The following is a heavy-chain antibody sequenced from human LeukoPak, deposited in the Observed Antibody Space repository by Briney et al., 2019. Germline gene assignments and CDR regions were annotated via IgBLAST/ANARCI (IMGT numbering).Heavy chain of an antibody. CDR2: INHSGST. J-gene: IGHJ6*03. CDR1: GFSFNSYS. V-gene: IGHV4-34*01. D-gene: IGHD6-19*01. CDR3: ARGTVFIAVAGPDYYYYMDV. Sequence: GSLRLSCVVSGFSFNSYSLHWVRQAPGRGLEWIGEINHSGSTNYNPSLKSRVTISVDTSKNQFSLKLSSVTAADTAVYYCARGTVFIAVAGPDYYYYMDVWGKGTTVTVSS.